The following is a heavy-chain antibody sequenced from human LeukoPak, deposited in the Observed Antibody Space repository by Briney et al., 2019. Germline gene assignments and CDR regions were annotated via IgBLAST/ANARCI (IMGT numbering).Heavy chain of an antibody. J-gene: IGHJ4*02. Sequence: SETLSLTCSVSGGSINSYYWSWIRQPPGKGLEWIGYIYYSGSTNYNPSLKSRVTISVDTSKNQFSLKLRSVTAADTAVYYCARHYVFVLGGSSFDHWGQGTLVTVSS. V-gene: IGHV4-59*08. D-gene: IGHD3-16*01. CDR2: IYYSGST. CDR3: ARHYVFVLGGSSFDH. CDR1: GGSINSYY.